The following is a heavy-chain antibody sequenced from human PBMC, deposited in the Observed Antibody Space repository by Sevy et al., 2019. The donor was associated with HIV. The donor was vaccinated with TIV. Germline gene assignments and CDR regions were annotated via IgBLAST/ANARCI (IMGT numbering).Heavy chain of an antibody. D-gene: IGHD6-13*01. CDR1: GFVVSNNY. CDR2: IYSSGTT. J-gene: IGHJ5*02. Sequence: GGSLRLSCAGSGFVVSNNYMSWVRQAPGKGLEWVSIIYSSGTTYYADSVKGRFTISRDKSKNTVYLQMSSLRADDTAFYHCARDYSRRPGWFDPWGQGALVTVSS. CDR3: ARDYSRRPGWFDP. V-gene: IGHV3-53*01.